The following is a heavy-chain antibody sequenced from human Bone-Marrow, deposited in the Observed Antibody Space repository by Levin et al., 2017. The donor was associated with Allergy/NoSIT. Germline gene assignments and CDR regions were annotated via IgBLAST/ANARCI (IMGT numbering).Heavy chain of an antibody. Sequence: ETLSLTCAASGFTFSSYTMNWVRQAPGKGLEWVSSISGSSSYIYYADSVKGRFTVSRDNAKNSLYLQMNSLRAEDTAVYYCARDGVVGGGNYVYGFDPWGQGTLVTVSS. J-gene: IGHJ5*02. CDR2: ISGSSSYI. D-gene: IGHD1-7*01. CDR3: ARDGVVGGGNYVYGFDP. CDR1: GFTFSSYT. V-gene: IGHV3-21*01.